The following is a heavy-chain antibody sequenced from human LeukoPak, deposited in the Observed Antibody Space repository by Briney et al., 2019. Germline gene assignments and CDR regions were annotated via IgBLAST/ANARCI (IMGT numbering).Heavy chain of an antibody. CDR1: SGSTNSFD. J-gene: IGHJ6*04. CDR3: ARLARLSLIRGVTGYHSLDV. Sequence: SETLSLTCTVSSGSTNSFDWSWIRQPPGGGLEWICYIYYSGTTNYNPSLKSRVTISIDTSKNKFSLKLSSVTAADTAVPYCARLARLSLIRGVTGYHSLDVWGKGTKVTVSS. V-gene: IGHV4-59*01. D-gene: IGHD3-10*01. CDR2: IYYSGTT.